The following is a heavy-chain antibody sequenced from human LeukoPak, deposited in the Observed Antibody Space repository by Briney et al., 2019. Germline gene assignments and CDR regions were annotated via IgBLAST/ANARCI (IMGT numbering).Heavy chain of an antibody. CDR3: AREDSSHDAFDI. Sequence: ASVKVSCKASVYTFTSYDINWVRQATGQGLEWMGWMNPNSGNTGYAQKFQGRVTMTRNTSISTAYMELSSLRSEDTAVYYCAREDSSHDAFDIWGQGTMVTVSS. V-gene: IGHV1-8*01. D-gene: IGHD6-13*01. CDR1: VYTFTSYD. CDR2: MNPNSGNT. J-gene: IGHJ3*02.